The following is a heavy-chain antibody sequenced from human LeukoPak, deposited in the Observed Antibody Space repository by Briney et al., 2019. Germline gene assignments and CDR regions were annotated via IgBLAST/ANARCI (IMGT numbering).Heavy chain of an antibody. CDR3: ARVQNYWGSGEFDY. D-gene: IGHD3-10*01. CDR1: GFTFSSYA. Sequence: GGSLRLSCAASGFTFSSYAMSWVRQAPGKGLEWVSAISGSGGSTYYADSVKGRFTISRDNSKNTLYLQMYSLRAEDTAVYYCARVQNYWGSGEFDYWGQGTLVTVSS. J-gene: IGHJ4*02. CDR2: ISGSGGST. V-gene: IGHV3-23*01.